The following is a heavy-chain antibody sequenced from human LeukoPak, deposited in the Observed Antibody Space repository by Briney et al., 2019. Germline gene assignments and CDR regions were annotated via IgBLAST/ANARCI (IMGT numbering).Heavy chain of an antibody. CDR1: GSTFSSTW. CDR2: VNGDGTGT. CDR3: AREQADIVVVVAVNDAFDI. J-gene: IGHJ3*02. V-gene: IGHV3-74*01. D-gene: IGHD2-15*01. Sequence: GGSLRLSCAASGSTFSSTWMHWVRQPPGQGLILVSRVNGDGTGTTYANSAKGRLAISRDNSKNTLYLQMHSLRAEDTAVYYCAREQADIVVVVAVNDAFDIWGQGTMVTVSS.